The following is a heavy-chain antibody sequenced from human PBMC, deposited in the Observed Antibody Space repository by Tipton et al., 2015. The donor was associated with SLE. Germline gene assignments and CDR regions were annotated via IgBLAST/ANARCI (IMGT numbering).Heavy chain of an antibody. CDR1: GGSISSSSYY. CDR2: IYYSGST. J-gene: IGHJ4*02. V-gene: IGHV4-39*01. CDR3: ARTTNYDYVWGSYPMGDY. D-gene: IGHD3-16*02. Sequence: TLSLTCTVSGGSISSSSYYWGWIRQPPGKGLEWIGSIYYSGSTYYNPSLKSRVTISVDTSKNQFSLKLSSVTAADTAVYYCARTTNYDYVWGSYPMGDYWGQGTLVTVSS.